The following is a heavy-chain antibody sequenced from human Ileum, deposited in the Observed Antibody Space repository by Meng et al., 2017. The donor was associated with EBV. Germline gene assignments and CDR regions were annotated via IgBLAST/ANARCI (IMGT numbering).Heavy chain of an antibody. Sequence: QVQLQGSGPGLVKPSDPSSPTCAVSGYSISSTNWWGWIRQPPGKGLEWIGYIYYSGSTSYNPSLKSRVTMSVDTSKNQFSLNLNSVTAVDTAVYYCARNVPGTSAYYDWGQGTLVTVSS. V-gene: IGHV4-28*01. CDR2: IYYSGST. D-gene: IGHD3-22*01. CDR3: ARNVPGTSAYYD. J-gene: IGHJ4*02. CDR1: GYSISSTNW.